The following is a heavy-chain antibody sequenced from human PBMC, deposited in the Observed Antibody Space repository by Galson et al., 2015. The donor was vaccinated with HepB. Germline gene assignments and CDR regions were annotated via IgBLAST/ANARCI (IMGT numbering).Heavy chain of an antibody. D-gene: IGHD5-18*01. V-gene: IGHV3-33*01. CDR3: AREGRKTAMVKSFDY. J-gene: IGHJ4*02. CDR2: IWYDGSNK. Sequence: SLRLSCAASGFTFSSYGMHWVRQAPGKGLEWVAVIWYDGSNKYYADSVKGRFTISRDNSKNTLYLQMNSLRAEDTAVYYCAREGRKTAMVKSFDYWGQGTLVTVSS. CDR1: GFTFSSYG.